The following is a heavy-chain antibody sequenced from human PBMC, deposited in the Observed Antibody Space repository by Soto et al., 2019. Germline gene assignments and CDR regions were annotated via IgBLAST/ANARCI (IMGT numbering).Heavy chain of an antibody. V-gene: IGHV3-72*01. Sequence: EVHLLESGGGLVQPGGSLRLSCAGSGFTFSDYYIDWVRQAPGKGLEWVGRSRDKGNSYSTDYAASVKGRFTVSRDASTNSLYLQMNSLIAEETALYYCARSIPGTTSVDYWGQGTLVTVSS. D-gene: IGHD1-7*01. CDR2: SRDKGNSYST. J-gene: IGHJ4*02. CDR1: GFTFSDYY. CDR3: ARSIPGTTSVDY.